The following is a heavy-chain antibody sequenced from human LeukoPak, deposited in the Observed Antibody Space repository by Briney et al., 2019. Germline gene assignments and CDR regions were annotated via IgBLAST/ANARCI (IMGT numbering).Heavy chain of an antibody. Sequence: ASVKVSCKASGYTLTSYAMNWVRQAPGQGLEWMGWINTNTGNPTYAQGFTGRFVFSLDTSVSTAYLQISSLKAEDTAVYYCARGQQQLVRRWFDPWGQGTLVTVSS. CDR2: INTNTGNP. V-gene: IGHV7-4-1*02. D-gene: IGHD6-13*01. J-gene: IGHJ5*02. CDR3: ARGQQQLVRRWFDP. CDR1: GYTLTSYA.